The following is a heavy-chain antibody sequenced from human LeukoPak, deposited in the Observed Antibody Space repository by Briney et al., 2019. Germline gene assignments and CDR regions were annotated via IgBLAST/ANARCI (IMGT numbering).Heavy chain of an antibody. CDR2: ISASRGIT. J-gene: IGHJ3*02. Sequence: GGSLRLSCAASGFTFSSYAMSWVRQAPGMGLEWLSYISASRGITYYADSVKGRFTISRDNAKNSLYLQMNSLRAEDTAVYYCARPNPYYYDSSGYSFDIWGQGTMVTVSS. CDR3: ARPNPYYYDSSGYSFDI. CDR1: GFTFSSYA. D-gene: IGHD3-22*01. V-gene: IGHV3-21*05.